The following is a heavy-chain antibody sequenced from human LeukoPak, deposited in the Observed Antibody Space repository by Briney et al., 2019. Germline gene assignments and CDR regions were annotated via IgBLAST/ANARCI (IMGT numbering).Heavy chain of an antibody. V-gene: IGHV4-59*08. J-gene: IGHJ3*02. CDR3: ARHLPPYVHIDI. Sequence: KPSETLSLTCNVYGGSISPYYWSWIRQPPGKGLEWIAYITYSGSINYNPSLKSRVTISVNMSKNQFSLKLDSVTAADTAVYYCARHLPPYVHIDIWGQGTEVTVSS. CDR2: ITYSGSI. D-gene: IGHD3-16*01. CDR1: GGSISPYY.